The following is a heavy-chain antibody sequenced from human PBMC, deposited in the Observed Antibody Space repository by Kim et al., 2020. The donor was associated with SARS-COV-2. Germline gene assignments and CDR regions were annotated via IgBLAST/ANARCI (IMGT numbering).Heavy chain of an antibody. V-gene: IGHV3-23*01. D-gene: IGHD3-10*01. CDR2: ISDSGVTT. CDR3: AKGPRTGDWYFDL. J-gene: IGHJ2*01. Sequence: GGSLRLSCVASGFTFSSYAMSWVRQAPRKGLEWVSGISDSGVTTYYANSAQGRFTISRDNSKNTLYLQINSLRAEETAVYYCAKGPRTGDWYFDLWGRGTLVTVSS. CDR1: GFTFSSYA.